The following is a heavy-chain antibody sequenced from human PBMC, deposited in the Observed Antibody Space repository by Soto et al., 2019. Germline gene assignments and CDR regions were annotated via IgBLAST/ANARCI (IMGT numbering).Heavy chain of an antibody. J-gene: IGHJ6*02. CDR3: ASTSGAAPAPHWYYYGMDV. CDR2: INPSGGST. Sequence: ASVKVSCKASGYTFTSYYMHWVRQAPGQGLEWMGIINPSGGSTSYAQKFQGRVTMTRDTSTSTVYMELSSLRSEDTAVYYCASTSGAAPAPHWYYYGMDVWGQGTTVTVSS. CDR1: GYTFTSYY. D-gene: IGHD1-26*01. V-gene: IGHV1-46*01.